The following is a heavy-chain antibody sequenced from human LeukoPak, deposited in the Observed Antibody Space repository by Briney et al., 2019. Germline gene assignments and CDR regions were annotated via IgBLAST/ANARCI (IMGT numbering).Heavy chain of an antibody. D-gene: IGHD3-22*01. CDR1: GGTFISYA. CDR2: IISIFGTA. V-gene: IGHV1-69*13. CDR3: ARGELPYYYDSSGYYALNY. Sequence: VASVKVSCKASGGTFISYAISWVRQAPGQGLEWMGGIISIFGTANYAQKFQGRVTITADESTSTAYMELSSLRSEDTAVYYCARGELPYYYDSSGYYALNYWGQGTLVTVSS. J-gene: IGHJ4*02.